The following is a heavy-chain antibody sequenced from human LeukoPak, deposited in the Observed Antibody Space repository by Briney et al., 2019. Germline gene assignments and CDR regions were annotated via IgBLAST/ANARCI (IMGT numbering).Heavy chain of an antibody. D-gene: IGHD1-7*01. J-gene: IGHJ4*02. CDR3: ATARNFRFEY. CDR2: MNGEGTTI. Sequence: GGSLRLSCATSGLTFRTTWMHWVRQAPGEGLMWVSRMNGEGTTIDYADSVKGRFTVSRDYAKNTLFLQMNNLRTEDTALYFCATARNFRFEYWGQGSLVIVSA. V-gene: IGHV3-74*01. CDR1: GLTFRTTW.